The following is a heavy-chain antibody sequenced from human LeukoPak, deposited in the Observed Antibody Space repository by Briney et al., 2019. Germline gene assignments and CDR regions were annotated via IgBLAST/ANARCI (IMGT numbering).Heavy chain of an antibody. V-gene: IGHV1-2*02. J-gene: IGHJ5*02. CDR2: INPNSGGT. CDR3: AGPYYYDSSGYPPWGA. CDR1: GYTFTGYY. Sequence: ASVKVSCKASGYTFTGYYMHWVRQAPGQGLEWMGWINPNSGGTNYAQKFRGRVTMTRDTSISTAYMELSRLRSDDTAVYYCAGPYYYDSSGYPPWGAWGQGTLVTVSS. D-gene: IGHD3-22*01.